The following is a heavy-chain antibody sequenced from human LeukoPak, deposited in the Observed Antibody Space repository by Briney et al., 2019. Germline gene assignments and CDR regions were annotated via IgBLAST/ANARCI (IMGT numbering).Heavy chain of an antibody. CDR3: VRVWYGDSGFDY. V-gene: IGHV3-7*01. CDR2: IKQDGSEK. Sequence: GGSLRLSCAAPGFTFSSYWMSWVRQAPGKGLEWVANIKQDGSEKYYVDSVKGRFTISRDNAKNSLYLQMNSLRAEDTAVYYCVRVWYGDSGFDYWGQGTLVTVSS. D-gene: IGHD4-17*01. CDR1: GFTFSSYW. J-gene: IGHJ4*02.